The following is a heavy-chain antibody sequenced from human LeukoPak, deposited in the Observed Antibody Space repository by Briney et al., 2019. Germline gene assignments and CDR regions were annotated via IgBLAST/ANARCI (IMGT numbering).Heavy chain of an antibody. D-gene: IGHD2-2*01. CDR3: AEDQGYCSSTSCR. J-gene: IGHJ4*02. CDR1: GFTFSSYA. CDR2: ISGSGGST. Sequence: GGSLRLPCAASGFTFSSYAMSWVRQAPGKGLEWVSAISGSGGSTYYADSVKGRFTISRDNSKNTLYLQMNSLRAEDTAVYYCAEDQGYCSSTSCRWGQGTLVTVSS. V-gene: IGHV3-23*01.